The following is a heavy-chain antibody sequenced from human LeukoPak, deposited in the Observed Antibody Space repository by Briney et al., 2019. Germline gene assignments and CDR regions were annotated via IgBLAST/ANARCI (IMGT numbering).Heavy chain of an antibody. D-gene: IGHD3-3*01. CDR3: ARVRDFWSGYPYFVY. V-gene: IGHV1-69*05. CDR1: GGTFSSYA. J-gene: IGHJ4*02. CDR2: ISPIFDTA. Sequence: SVTVSCKASGGTFSSYAISWVRQAPGQGLEWMGGISPIFDTANYAQKIQGRVTITTAASTSTAYMELSSLRSEDTAVYYCARVRDFWSGYPYFVYWGQGTLVTVSS.